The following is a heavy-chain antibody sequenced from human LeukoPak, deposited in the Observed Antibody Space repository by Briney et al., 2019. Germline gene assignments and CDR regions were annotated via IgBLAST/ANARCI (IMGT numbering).Heavy chain of an antibody. V-gene: IGHV4-34*01. J-gene: IGHJ4*02. Sequence: SETLSLTCAVYGGSFSGYYWSWIRQPPGKGLEWIGEINHSGSTNYNPSLKSRFTISVDKSKNQFSLKLSSVTDADTAVYYCARGVYYDSSGYSNFDYWGQGTLVTVSS. CDR2: INHSGST. CDR1: GGSFSGYY. CDR3: ARGVYYDSSGYSNFDY. D-gene: IGHD3-22*01.